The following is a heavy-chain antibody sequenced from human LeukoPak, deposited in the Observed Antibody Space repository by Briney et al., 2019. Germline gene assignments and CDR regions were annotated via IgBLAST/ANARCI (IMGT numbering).Heavy chain of an antibody. Sequence: GGSLRLSCAASGFXFSSYSINWVRQAPGKGLEWVSSISSSSSYIYYADSVKGRFAISRDNAKNSLYLQMNSLRAEDTAVYYCASWRSSGSYYVWGQGTLVTVSS. V-gene: IGHV3-21*01. CDR3: ASWRSSGSYYV. CDR1: GFXFSSYS. J-gene: IGHJ4*02. CDR2: ISSSSSYI. D-gene: IGHD1-26*01.